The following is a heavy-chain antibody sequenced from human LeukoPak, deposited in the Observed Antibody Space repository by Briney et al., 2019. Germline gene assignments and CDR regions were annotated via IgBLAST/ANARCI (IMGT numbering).Heavy chain of an antibody. V-gene: IGHV1-69*05. CDR3: ARGAGKDTAMVNPNFDY. CDR2: IIPIFGTA. Sequence: GASVKVSCKASGGTFSSYAISWVRQAPGQGLEWMGGIIPIFGTANYAQKFQGRVTMTRDTSTSTVYIELSSLRSEDTAVYYCARGAGKDTAMVNPNFDYWGQGTLVTVSS. D-gene: IGHD5-18*01. J-gene: IGHJ4*02. CDR1: GGTFSSYA.